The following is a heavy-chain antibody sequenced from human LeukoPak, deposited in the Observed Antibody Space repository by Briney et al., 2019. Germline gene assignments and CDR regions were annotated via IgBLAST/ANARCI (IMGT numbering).Heavy chain of an antibody. CDR3: TRGYSTRHFPFDS. Sequence: GGSLRLSCAASGFNFDDYGMTWVRHIPGKGLEWVAGVNSNGRSAGYAASVRGRFTISRDNTKNSLYLEMGSLRLEDTAFYYCTRGYSTRHFPFDSWGQGTLVTVSS. D-gene: IGHD5-18*01. CDR1: GFNFDDYG. CDR2: VNSNGRSA. J-gene: IGHJ4*02. V-gene: IGHV3-20*04.